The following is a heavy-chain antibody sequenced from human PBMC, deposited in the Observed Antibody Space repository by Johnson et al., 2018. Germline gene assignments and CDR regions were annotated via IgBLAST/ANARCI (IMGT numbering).Heavy chain of an antibody. Sequence: VQLVQSGGGVVQPGRSLRLSCAASGFTFSSYGMHWVRQAPGKGLEWVSSISSRSSYIKYADSVKGRFTISRDNAKNTLYLQMNSLRAEDTAVYYCAKDRVTVAGTSGYWGQGTLVTVSS. CDR3: AKDRVTVAGTSGY. D-gene: IGHD6-19*01. CDR2: ISSRSSYI. J-gene: IGHJ4*02. CDR1: GFTFSSYG. V-gene: IGHV3-21*04.